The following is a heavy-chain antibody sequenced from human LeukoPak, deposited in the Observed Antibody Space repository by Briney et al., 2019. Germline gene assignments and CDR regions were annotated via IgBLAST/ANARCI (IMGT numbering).Heavy chain of an antibody. CDR3: AKAGGGSRYNWFDP. CDR2: ISWNSAGI. D-gene: IGHD1-26*01. Sequence: PGGSLRLSCAASGFTFSSYAMSWVRQAPGTGLEWGSGISWNSAGIGYADSVKGRFTISRDNAKNSLYLQMNNLRPEDTAFYYCAKAGGGSRYNWFDPWGQGTLVTVSS. V-gene: IGHV3-9*01. J-gene: IGHJ5*02. CDR1: GFTFSSYA.